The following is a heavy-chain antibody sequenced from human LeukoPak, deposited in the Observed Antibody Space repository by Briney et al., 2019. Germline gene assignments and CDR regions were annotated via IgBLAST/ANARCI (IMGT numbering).Heavy chain of an antibody. J-gene: IGHJ3*02. Sequence: GGSLRLSCAASGFTFSSYAMSWVRQAPGKGLEWVSAISGSGGSTYYADSVKGRFTISRDNSKNTLYLRMNSLRAEDTAVYYCARSIAAAGDLGAFDIWGQGTMVTVSS. CDR1: GFTFSSYA. CDR2: ISGSGGST. D-gene: IGHD6-6*01. CDR3: ARSIAAAGDLGAFDI. V-gene: IGHV3-23*01.